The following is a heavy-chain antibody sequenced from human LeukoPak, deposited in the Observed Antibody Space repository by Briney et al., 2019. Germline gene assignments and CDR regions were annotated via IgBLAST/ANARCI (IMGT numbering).Heavy chain of an antibody. CDR3: TGASRGKRSGYDDAFDI. Sequence: PSETLSLTCTVPGGSISSSSYYWGWIRQPPGKGLEWLGSIYYSVSTYYNSYLKSRVTISVDTSKKQFSLKLSSVTAADTAVDYCTGASRGKRSGYDDAFDIWGQGTMVTVSS. V-gene: IGHV4-39*01. J-gene: IGHJ3*02. CDR1: GGSISSSSYY. D-gene: IGHD5-12*01. CDR2: IYYSVST.